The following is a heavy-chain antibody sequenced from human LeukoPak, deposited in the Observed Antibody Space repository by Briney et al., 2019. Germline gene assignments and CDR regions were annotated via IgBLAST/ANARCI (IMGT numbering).Heavy chain of an antibody. Sequence: GESLKISCKGSGYSFTSYWIGWVRQMPGKGLEWMRIIYPGDSDTRYSPSFQGQVTISADKTISTAYLQWSSLKASDTAMYYCARLGGSSGWYFSGANWFDPWGHGTLVTVSS. V-gene: IGHV5-51*01. CDR3: ARLGGSSGWYFSGANWFDP. D-gene: IGHD6-19*01. CDR1: GYSFTSYW. CDR2: IYPGDSDT. J-gene: IGHJ5*02.